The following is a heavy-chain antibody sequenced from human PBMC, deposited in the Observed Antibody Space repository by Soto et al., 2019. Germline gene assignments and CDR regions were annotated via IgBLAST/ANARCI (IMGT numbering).Heavy chain of an antibody. CDR3: ARGDSTDCSNGVCSFLYNPDMDV. V-gene: IGHV1-2*04. J-gene: IGHJ6*02. Sequence: ASVKVSCKASGYSFTDYHIHWVRQAPGQGLEWLGRINPKSGGTSTAQKFQGWVTMTTDTSISTASMELTRLTSDDTAIYYCARGDSTDCSNGVCSFLYNPDMDVWGQGTTVTVSS. D-gene: IGHD2-8*01. CDR2: INPKSGGT. CDR1: GYSFTDYH.